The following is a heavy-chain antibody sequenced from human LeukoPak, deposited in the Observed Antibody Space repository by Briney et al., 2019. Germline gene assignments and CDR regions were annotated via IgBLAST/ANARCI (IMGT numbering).Heavy chain of an antibody. CDR3: ATALRFLEWNR. V-gene: IGHV3-23*01. J-gene: IGHJ4*02. D-gene: IGHD3-3*01. CDR2: ISGSGGST. Sequence: GSLRLSRAASGFTFSSYGMHWVRQAPGKGLEWVSAISGSGGSTYYADSVKGRFTIPRDNSKNTLYLQMNSLRAEDTAVYYCATALRFLEWNRGGQGTLVTVSS. CDR1: GFTFSSYG.